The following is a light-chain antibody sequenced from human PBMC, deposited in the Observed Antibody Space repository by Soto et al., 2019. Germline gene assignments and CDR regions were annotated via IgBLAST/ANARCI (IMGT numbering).Light chain of an antibody. CDR1: QSVRNNY. V-gene: IGKV3-20*01. Sequence: EIILTQSPGTLSLSPGERATLSCRASQSVRNNYLAWYQQKPGQAPRLLIFGASSRATGVPDRFRGRGSGTDFTLTISSLEPEDFAVYYCQQYGSSPQTFGGGTKVDIK. CDR3: QQYGSSPQT. CDR2: GAS. J-gene: IGKJ4*01.